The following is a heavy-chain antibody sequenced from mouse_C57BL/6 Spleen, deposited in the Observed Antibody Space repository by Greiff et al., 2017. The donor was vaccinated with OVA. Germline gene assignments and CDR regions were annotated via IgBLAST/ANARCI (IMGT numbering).Heavy chain of an antibody. CDR1: GYTFTSYW. CDR2: IDPSDSET. Sequence: QVQLQQSGAELVRPGSSVKLSCKASGYTFTSYWMHWVKQRPIQGLEWIGNIDPSDSETHYNQKFKDKATLTVDKSSSTAYMQLSSLTSEDSAVYYCARGGYYGSSYVPFSWWGQGTLVTVSA. V-gene: IGHV1-52*01. D-gene: IGHD1-1*01. CDR3: ARGGYYGSSYVPFSW. J-gene: IGHJ3*02.